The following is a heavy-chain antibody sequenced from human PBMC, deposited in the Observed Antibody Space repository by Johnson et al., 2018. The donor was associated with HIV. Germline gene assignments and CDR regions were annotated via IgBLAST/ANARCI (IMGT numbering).Heavy chain of an antibody. CDR1: GFTFDDYG. Sequence: MLLVESGGGLVQPGGSLRLSCAASGFTFDDYGMSWVRQAPGKGLEWVSGINWIGGSTGYADSMKGRFTISRDNARNSLYLQMNSLRAEDTALYYCARGKGAAVGLDAFDIWGQGTMVTVSS. D-gene: IGHD6-13*01. CDR2: INWIGGST. V-gene: IGHV3-20*04. J-gene: IGHJ3*02. CDR3: ARGKGAAVGLDAFDI.